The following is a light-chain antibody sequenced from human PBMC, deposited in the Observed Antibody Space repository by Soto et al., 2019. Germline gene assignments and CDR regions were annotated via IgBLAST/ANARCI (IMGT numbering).Light chain of an antibody. Sequence: EIVLTQSPGTLSLSPGVRATLPCRASQSVSSSYLAWYQQKPGQAPRPLIYGASSRAIGIPDRFSGSGSGTDFTLTISRLEPEDFAVYYCQQYGSSPWTFGQGTKVDIK. J-gene: IGKJ1*01. CDR3: QQYGSSPWT. CDR2: GAS. CDR1: QSVSSSY. V-gene: IGKV3-20*01.